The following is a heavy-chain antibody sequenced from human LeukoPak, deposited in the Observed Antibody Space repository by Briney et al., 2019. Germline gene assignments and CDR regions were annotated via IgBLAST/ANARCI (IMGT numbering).Heavy chain of an antibody. J-gene: IGHJ6*03. CDR2: INHSGST. D-gene: IGHD2-15*01. Sequence: SETLSLTCAVYGGSFSGYYRSWIRQPPGKGLEWIGEINHSGSTNYNPSLKSRVTISVDTSKNQFSLKLSSVTAADTAVYYCARTYVVVAAYYYYYMDVWGKGTTVTVSS. V-gene: IGHV4-34*01. CDR3: ARTYVVVAAYYYYYMDV. CDR1: GGSFSGYY.